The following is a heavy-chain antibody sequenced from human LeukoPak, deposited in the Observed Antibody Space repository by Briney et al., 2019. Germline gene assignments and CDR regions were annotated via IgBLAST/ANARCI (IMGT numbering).Heavy chain of an antibody. CDR2: VSGSGSST. Sequence: GGSLRLSCAASGFTFSTYAMSWVRQAPGKGLEWVSSVSGSGSSTYDADSVKGRFTISRDNSKNTLYLQMNSLRAEDTAIYYCAKDRLYDSSGYYFDYWGQGTLVTVSS. J-gene: IGHJ4*02. D-gene: IGHD3-22*01. CDR1: GFTFSTYA. CDR3: AKDRLYDSSGYYFDY. V-gene: IGHV3-23*01.